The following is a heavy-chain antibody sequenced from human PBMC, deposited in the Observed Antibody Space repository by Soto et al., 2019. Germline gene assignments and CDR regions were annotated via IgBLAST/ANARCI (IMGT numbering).Heavy chain of an antibody. CDR1: GYTLTELS. CDR2: FDPEDGET. CDR3: ARKSQSHYYFDY. J-gene: IGHJ4*02. Sequence: ASVKVSCKVSGYTLTELSMHWVRQAPGQGLEWMGGFDPEDGETIYAQKFQGRVTMTTDTSTSTAYMELRSLRSDDTAGYYCARKSQSHYYFDYWGQGTLVTVSS. V-gene: IGHV1-24*01.